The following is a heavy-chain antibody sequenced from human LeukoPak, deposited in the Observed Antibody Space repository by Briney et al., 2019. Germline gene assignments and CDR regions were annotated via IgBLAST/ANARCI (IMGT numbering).Heavy chain of an antibody. CDR3: VKEHYYDSSGYSDC. Sequence: GGSLRLSCAASGFTFNNYAMSWVRQAPGKGLEWVSAISGSGGSTYYADSVKGRFTISRDSSKNTLYLQMNSLRAEDTAVYYCVKEHYYDSSGYSDCWGQGTLVTVSS. J-gene: IGHJ4*02. V-gene: IGHV3-23*01. D-gene: IGHD3-22*01. CDR1: GFTFNNYA. CDR2: ISGSGGST.